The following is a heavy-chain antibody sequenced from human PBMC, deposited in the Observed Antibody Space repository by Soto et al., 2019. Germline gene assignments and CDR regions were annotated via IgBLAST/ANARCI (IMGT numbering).Heavy chain of an antibody. CDR3: AKTPTRYSSSWYGYCFDF. V-gene: IGHV3-23*01. CDR2: ISGSGGST. D-gene: IGHD6-13*01. J-gene: IGHJ4*02. CDR1: GVTVWIYA. Sequence: SPELGSAASGVTVWIYAIGWVCQAPGKGLEWVSAISGSGGSTYYADSVKGRFTISRDNSKNTLYLQMNSLRAEDTAVYYCAKTPTRYSSSWYGYCFDFWGQGPLVTVSS.